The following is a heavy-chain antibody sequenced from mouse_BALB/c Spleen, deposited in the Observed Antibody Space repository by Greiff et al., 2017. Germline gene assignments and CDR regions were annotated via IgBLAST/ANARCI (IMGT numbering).Heavy chain of an antibody. V-gene: IGHV5-6*01. CDR3: ARDEGDYGSSYAMDY. CDR2: ISSGGSYT. Sequence: EVQGVESGGDLVKPGGSLKLSCAASGFTFSSYGMSWVRQTPDKRLEWVATISSGGSYTYYPDSVKGRFTISRDNAKNTLYLQMSSLKSEDTAMYYCARDEGDYGSSYAMDYWGQGTSVTVSS. CDR1: GFTFSSYG. D-gene: IGHD1-1*01. J-gene: IGHJ4*01.